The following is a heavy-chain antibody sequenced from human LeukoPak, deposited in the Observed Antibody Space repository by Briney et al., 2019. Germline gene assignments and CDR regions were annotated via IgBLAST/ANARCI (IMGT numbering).Heavy chain of an antibody. J-gene: IGHJ5*02. CDR1: GGSISSGSYY. Sequence: SQALSLTCTVSGGSISSGSYYWSWIRQPAGKGLEWIGRIYSSGSTNYNPSLKSRVTISVDTSKNQFSLKLSSVTAADTAVYYCAGGGYPDWFDPWGQGTLVTVSS. V-gene: IGHV4-61*02. D-gene: IGHD6-13*01. CDR2: IYSSGST. CDR3: AGGGYPDWFDP.